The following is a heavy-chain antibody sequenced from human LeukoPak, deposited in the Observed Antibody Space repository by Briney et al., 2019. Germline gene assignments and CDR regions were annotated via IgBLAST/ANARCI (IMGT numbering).Heavy chain of an antibody. Sequence: GGSLRLSCAASGFTFSNYWMHWVRQAPGKGLVWVSRIKGDGSQTIYADSVKGRFTISRDNAKNTLYLQMKSLRAEDTAVYYCVRDWDHFDFDSWGLGTLVTVSS. CDR2: IKGDGSQT. CDR1: GFTFSNYW. J-gene: IGHJ5*01. D-gene: IGHD3-9*01. V-gene: IGHV3-74*01. CDR3: VRDWDHFDFDS.